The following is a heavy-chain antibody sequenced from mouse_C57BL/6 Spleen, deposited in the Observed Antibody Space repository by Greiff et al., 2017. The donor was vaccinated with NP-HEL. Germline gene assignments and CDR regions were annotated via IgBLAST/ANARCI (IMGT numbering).Heavy chain of an antibody. CDR2: IDPSDSEP. CDR3: ARRESSFYAMDY. Sequence: QVQLQQPGAELVRPGSSVKLSCKASGYTFTSYWMHWVKQRPIQGLEWIGNIDPSDSEPHYNQKFKDKATMTVDKSSSTAYMQLSSLTSEDSAVYYWARRESSFYAMDYWGQGTSVTVSS. V-gene: IGHV1-52*01. J-gene: IGHJ4*01. CDR1: GYTFTSYW.